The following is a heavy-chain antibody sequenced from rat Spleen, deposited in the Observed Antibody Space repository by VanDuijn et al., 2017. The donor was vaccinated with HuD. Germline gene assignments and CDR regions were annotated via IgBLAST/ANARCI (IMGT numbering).Heavy chain of an antibody. CDR2: ISYDGSSI. CDR1: GFTFSDYY. V-gene: IGHV5-20*01. J-gene: IGHJ2*01. D-gene: IGHD4-6*01. CDR3: TRDRILRSTGFDY. Sequence: EVQLVESGGGLVQPGRSMKLSCAASGFTFSDYYMAWVRQAPKKGLEWVASISYDGSSIYYRDSVKGRFTVSRDNAKSSLYLQMDSLRSEDSATYYCTRDRILRSTGFDYWGQGVMVTVSS.